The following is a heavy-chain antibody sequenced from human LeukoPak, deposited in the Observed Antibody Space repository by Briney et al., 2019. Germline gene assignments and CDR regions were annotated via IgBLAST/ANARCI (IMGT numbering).Heavy chain of an antibody. CDR1: GFTFSSYG. D-gene: IGHD2-2*01. J-gene: IGHJ6*02. V-gene: IGHV3-33*08. Sequence: GGSLRLSCAASGFTFSSYGMHWVRQAPGRGLEWVAATWYDGSNKYYADSVKGRFTISRDNSKNALYLQMNSLRAEDTAVYFCARGGHCSTTSCSNYDGMDVWGQGTTLTVSS. CDR3: ARGGHCSTTSCSNYDGMDV. CDR2: TWYDGSNK.